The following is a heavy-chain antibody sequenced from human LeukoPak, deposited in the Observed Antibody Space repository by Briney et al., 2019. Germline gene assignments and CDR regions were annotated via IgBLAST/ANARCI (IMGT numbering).Heavy chain of an antibody. CDR2: IVVGSGNT. Sequence: SVKVSCKASGFTFTSSAMQWERQARGQRLEWIGWIVVGSGNTNYAQKFQERVTITRDMSTSTAYMELSSLRSEDTAVYYCAAAPDCTNGVCSPRWFDPWGQGTLVTVSS. V-gene: IGHV1-58*02. J-gene: IGHJ5*02. D-gene: IGHD2-8*01. CDR1: GFTFTSSA. CDR3: AAAPDCTNGVCSPRWFDP.